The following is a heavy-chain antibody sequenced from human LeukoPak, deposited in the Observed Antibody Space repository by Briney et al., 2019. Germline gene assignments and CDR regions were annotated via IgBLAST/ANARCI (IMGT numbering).Heavy chain of an antibody. CDR2: ISYDGSNK. J-gene: IGHJ4*02. CDR3: AKVPYGDYVFDY. D-gene: IGHD4-17*01. CDR1: GFTFSSYG. Sequence: PGGSLRLSCAASGFTFSSYGMHWVRQAPGKGLEWVAVISYDGSNKYYADSVKGRFTISRDNSKNTLYLQMNRLRAEDTAVYYCAKVPYGDYVFDYWGQGTLVTVSS. V-gene: IGHV3-30*18.